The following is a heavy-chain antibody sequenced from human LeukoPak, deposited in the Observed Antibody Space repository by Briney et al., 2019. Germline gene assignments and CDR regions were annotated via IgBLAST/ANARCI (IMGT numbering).Heavy chain of an antibody. CDR2: IYHSGST. Sequence: SETLSLTCAVSGYSTSSGYYWGWIRQPPGKGLEWIGSIYHSGSTYYNPSLKSRVTISVDTSKNQFSLKLSSVTAADTAVYYCAGGPLGQWLVVDYWGQGTLVTVSS. J-gene: IGHJ4*02. D-gene: IGHD6-19*01. CDR1: GYSTSSGYY. V-gene: IGHV4-38-2*01. CDR3: AGGPLGQWLVVDY.